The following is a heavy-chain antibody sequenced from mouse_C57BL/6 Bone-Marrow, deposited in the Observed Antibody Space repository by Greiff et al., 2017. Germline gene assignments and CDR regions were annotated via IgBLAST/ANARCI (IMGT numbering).Heavy chain of an antibody. J-gene: IGHJ2*01. CDR3: ARLPITTVVGFDY. CDR1: GFTFSSYG. CDR2: ISSGGSYT. D-gene: IGHD1-1*01. V-gene: IGHV5-6*01. Sequence: EVKVVESGGDLVKPGGSLKLSCAASGFTFSSYGMSWVRQTPDKRLEWVATISSGGSYTYYPDRVKGRFTISRDNAKNTLYLQMSSLKSEDTAMYYCARLPITTVVGFDYWGQGTTLTVSS.